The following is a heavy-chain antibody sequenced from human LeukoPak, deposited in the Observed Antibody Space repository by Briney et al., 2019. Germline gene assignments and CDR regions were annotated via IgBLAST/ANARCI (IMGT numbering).Heavy chain of an antibody. CDR1: GYSISSGYY. CDR2: IYSSGST. CDR3: ARLTGPTSYFDY. J-gene: IGHJ4*02. D-gene: IGHD7-27*01. Sequence: SETLSLTCSVSGYSISSGYYWGWIRQPPGKGLEWIGSIYSSGSTFYNPSLKSRVTISVDTSKKQFSVKMSSVTAADTAVYYCARLTGPTSYFDYWGQGTLVTVSS. V-gene: IGHV4-38-2*02.